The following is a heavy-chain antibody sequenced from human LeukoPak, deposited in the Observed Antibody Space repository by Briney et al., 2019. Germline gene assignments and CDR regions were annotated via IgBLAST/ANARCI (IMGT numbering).Heavy chain of an antibody. D-gene: IGHD3-10*02. J-gene: IGHJ4*02. CDR1: GFTFSTYS. V-gene: IGHV3-48*01. CDR3: AREDVGLSY. CDR2: ISSSGNTI. Sequence: GGSLRLCCAASGFTFSTYSMNWVRQAPGKGLEWVSYISSSGNTIYYADSVKGRFTISRDNAKNSLYLQMKSLRAEDTAVYYCAREDVGLSYWGQGTLVTVSS.